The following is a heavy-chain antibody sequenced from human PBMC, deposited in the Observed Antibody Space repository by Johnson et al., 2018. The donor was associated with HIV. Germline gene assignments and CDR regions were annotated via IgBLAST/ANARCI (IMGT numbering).Heavy chain of an antibody. CDR1: GFTFDDYT. CDR3: ARGGLGYQNIHDPFDI. Sequence: QLVESGGVVVQPGGSLRLSCAASGFTFDDYTMHWVRQAPGKGLEWVSLISWDGGSTYYADSVKGRFTISRDNSKNSLYLQMNSLRVEDTALYYCARGGLGYQNIHDPFDIWGQGTMVTVSS. J-gene: IGHJ3*02. CDR2: ISWDGGST. V-gene: IGHV3-43*01. D-gene: IGHD2-2*01.